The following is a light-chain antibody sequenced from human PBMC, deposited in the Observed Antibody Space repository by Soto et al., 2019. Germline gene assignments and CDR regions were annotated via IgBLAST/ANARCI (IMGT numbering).Light chain of an antibody. CDR3: SSYRSSSTPYVV. J-gene: IGLJ2*01. CDR1: SSDVGGYNY. CDR2: DVS. V-gene: IGLV2-14*03. Sequence: QSVLTQPASVSGSPGQSITISCTGTSSDVGGYNYVSWYQHHPGRAPQLMIYDVSNRPSGVSSRFSGSKSGNTASLTISGLQAEDAADYYCSSYRSSSTPYVVFGGGTKLTVL.